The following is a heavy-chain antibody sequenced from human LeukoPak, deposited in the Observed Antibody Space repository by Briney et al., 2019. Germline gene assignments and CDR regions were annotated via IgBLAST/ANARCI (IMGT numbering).Heavy chain of an antibody. CDR1: GGSFSGYY. CDR3: ARARMTTVKFFDY. V-gene: IGHV4-34*01. CDR2: INPSGST. J-gene: IGHJ4*02. Sequence: SETLSLTCAVYGGSFSGYYWSWTRQPPGKGLEWIGEINPSGSTSYNPSLKSRVTISVDASKNQFSLKLSSVTAADTAVYYCARARMTTVKFFDYWGQGTLVTVPS. D-gene: IGHD4-17*01.